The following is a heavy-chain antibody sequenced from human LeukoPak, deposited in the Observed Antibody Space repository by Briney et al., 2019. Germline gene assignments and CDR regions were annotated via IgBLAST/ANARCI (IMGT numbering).Heavy chain of an antibody. CDR1: GFTFSSYG. V-gene: IGHV3-30*18. CDR3: AKDRWIQQLANMRGFDY. D-gene: IGHD6-13*01. J-gene: IGHJ4*02. Sequence: GGSLRLSCAASGFTFSSYGMHWVRQAPGKGLEWVAVISYDGSNKYYADSVKGRFTISRDNSKNTLYLQMNSLRAEDTAVYYCAKDRWIQQLANMRGFDYRGQGTLVTVSS. CDR2: ISYDGSNK.